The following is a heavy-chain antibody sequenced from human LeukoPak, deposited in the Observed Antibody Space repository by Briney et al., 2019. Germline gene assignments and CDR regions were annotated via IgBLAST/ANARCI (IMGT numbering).Heavy chain of an antibody. CDR1: GYTFTSYD. D-gene: IGHD5-18*01. Sequence: WASVKVSCKASGYTFTSYDINWVRQATGQGLEWMGWMNPNSGGTNYAQKFQGRVTMTRDTSISTAYMELSRLRSDDTAVYYCSCDSYGIVFDYWGQGTLVTVSS. CDR2: MNPNSGGT. CDR3: SCDSYGIVFDY. V-gene: IGHV1-2*02. J-gene: IGHJ4*02.